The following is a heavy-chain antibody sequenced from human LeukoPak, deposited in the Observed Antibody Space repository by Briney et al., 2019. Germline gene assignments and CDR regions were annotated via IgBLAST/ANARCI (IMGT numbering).Heavy chain of an antibody. Sequence: ASVKVSCKASGYTFTSYGISWVRQAPGQGLEWMGWISAYNGNTNYAQKLQGRVTMTTDTSTSTAYMELRSLRSDDTAVYYCARDGDSSGLGNWLDPWGQGTLVTVSS. CDR2: ISAYNGNT. CDR3: ARDGDSSGLGNWLDP. D-gene: IGHD3-22*01. J-gene: IGHJ5*02. V-gene: IGHV1-18*01. CDR1: GYTFTSYG.